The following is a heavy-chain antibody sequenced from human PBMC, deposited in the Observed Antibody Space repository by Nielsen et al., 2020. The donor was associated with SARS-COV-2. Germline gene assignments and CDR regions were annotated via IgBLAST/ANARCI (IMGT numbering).Heavy chain of an antibody. Sequence: SETLSLTCAVSGGTISSGGYSWSWIRQPPGKGLEWIGYIYHSGRTYYNPSLKSRVTISVDRSKNQCSLKLSSLTAADTAVYYCARVPGLGPYYFDYWGQGTLVTVAS. CDR1: GGTISSGGYS. V-gene: IGHV4-30-2*01. J-gene: IGHJ4*02. CDR3: ARVPGLGPYYFDY. CDR2: IYHSGRT. D-gene: IGHD3-16*01.